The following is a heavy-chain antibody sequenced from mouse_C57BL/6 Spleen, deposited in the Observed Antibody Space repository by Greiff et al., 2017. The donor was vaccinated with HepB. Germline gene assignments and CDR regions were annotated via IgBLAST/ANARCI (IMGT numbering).Heavy chain of an antibody. V-gene: IGHV5-12*01. CDR1: GFTFSDYY. CDR3: ARGIYGRPFDY. Sequence: EVKLVESGGGLVQPGGSLKLSCAASGFTFSDYYMYWVRQTPEKRLEWVAYISNGGGSTYYPDTVKGRFTISRDNAKNTLYLQMSRLKSEDTAMYYCARGIYGRPFDYWGQGTTLTVSS. D-gene: IGHD1-1*01. CDR2: ISNGGGST. J-gene: IGHJ2*01.